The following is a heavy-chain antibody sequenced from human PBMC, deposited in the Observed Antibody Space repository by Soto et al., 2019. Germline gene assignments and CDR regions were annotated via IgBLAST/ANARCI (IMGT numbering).Heavy chain of an antibody. V-gene: IGHV3-23*01. CDR3: AKWAGNRNPYYYGMDV. Sequence: GGSLRLSCGASGFTFSSYAMSWVGEAPGKGLEWVSAISGSGGSTYYADSVKGRFTISRDNSKNTLYLQMNSLRAEDTAVYYCAKWAGNRNPYYYGMDVWGQGTTVTVSS. CDR2: ISGSGGST. CDR1: GFTFSSYA. J-gene: IGHJ6*02.